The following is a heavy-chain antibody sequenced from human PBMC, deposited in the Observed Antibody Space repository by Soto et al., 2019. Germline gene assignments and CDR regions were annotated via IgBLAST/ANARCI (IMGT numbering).Heavy chain of an antibody. D-gene: IGHD3-3*01. CDR2: IYYSGST. CDR3: ARVRDYDFWSGPSYYYMDV. Sequence: PSETLSLTCTVSGGSISSYYWSWIRQPPGKGLEWIGYIYYSGSTNYNPSLKSRVTISVDTSKNQFSLKLSSVTAADTAVYYCARVRDYDFWSGPSYYYMDVWGKGTTVTVSS. CDR1: GGSISSYY. J-gene: IGHJ6*03. V-gene: IGHV4-59*01.